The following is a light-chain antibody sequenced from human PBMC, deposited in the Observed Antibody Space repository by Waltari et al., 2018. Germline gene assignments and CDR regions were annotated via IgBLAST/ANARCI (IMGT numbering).Light chain of an antibody. V-gene: IGKV1D-13*01. Sequence: AIQLTQSPSSLSASLGERVTLTCRASQGIRSALAWYQQRPGKPPQFLIYDASTLHSGVPSRFSGSGSGTDFSLTINSLQPEDFATYYCQQYINYPFTFGPGTKVDIK. CDR1: QGIRSA. CDR3: QQYINYPFT. J-gene: IGKJ3*01. CDR2: DAS.